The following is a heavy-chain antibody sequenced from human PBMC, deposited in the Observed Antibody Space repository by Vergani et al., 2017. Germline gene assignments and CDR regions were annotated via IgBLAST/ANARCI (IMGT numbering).Heavy chain of an antibody. Sequence: QVQLQQWGAGLLKPSETLSLTCTVSGGSISSYYWSWIRQPPGKGLEWIGYIYYSGSTNYNPSLKSRVTISVDTSKNQFSLKLSSVTAADTAVYYCARDLPLDYVGAFDIWGQGTMVTVSS. CDR2: IYYSGST. CDR1: GGSISSYY. J-gene: IGHJ3*02. D-gene: IGHD3/OR15-3a*01. CDR3: ARDLPLDYVGAFDI. V-gene: IGHV4-59*01.